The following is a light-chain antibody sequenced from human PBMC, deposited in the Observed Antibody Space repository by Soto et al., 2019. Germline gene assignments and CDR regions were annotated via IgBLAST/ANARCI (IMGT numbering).Light chain of an antibody. Sequence: QSVLTQPPSVSGAPGQRVTISCTGSSSNIGAGYDVHWYQQLPGTAPKLLIYGNSNRPSGVPDRFSGSKSGTSASLAITGLQAEDEADYSCQSYDSSRSVVFGGGTKLTAL. CDR1: SSNIGAGYD. CDR3: QSYDSSRSVV. V-gene: IGLV1-40*01. J-gene: IGLJ2*01. CDR2: GNS.